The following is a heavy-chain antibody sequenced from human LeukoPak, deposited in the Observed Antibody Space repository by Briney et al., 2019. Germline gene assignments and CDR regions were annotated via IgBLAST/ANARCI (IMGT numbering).Heavy chain of an antibody. D-gene: IGHD5-18*01. CDR1: GGSISSYY. CDR3: ARAYSYGYSYFDY. V-gene: IGHV4-59*01. CDR2: IYYSGST. Sequence: PSETLSLTCTVSGGSISSYYWSWIRQPPGKGLEWIGYIYYSGSTNYNPSLKSRVTISVDTSKNQFSLKLSSVTAADTAVYYCARAYSYGYSYFDYWGQGTLVTVSS. J-gene: IGHJ4*02.